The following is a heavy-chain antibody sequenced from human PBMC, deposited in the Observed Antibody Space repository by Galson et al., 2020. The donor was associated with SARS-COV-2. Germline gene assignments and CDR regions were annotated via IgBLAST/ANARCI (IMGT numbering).Heavy chain of an antibody. V-gene: IGHV3-30*04. J-gene: IGHJ4*02. CDR3: AREGLIVVACTFDY. D-gene: IGHD6-19*01. CDR2: ISYDGSNK. Sequence: GGSLRLSCAASGFTFSSYAMHWVRQAPGKGLEWVAVISYDGSNKYYADSVKGRFTISRDNSKNTLYLQMNSLRAEDTAVYYCAREGLIVVACTFDYWGQGTLVTVSS. CDR1: GFTFSSYA.